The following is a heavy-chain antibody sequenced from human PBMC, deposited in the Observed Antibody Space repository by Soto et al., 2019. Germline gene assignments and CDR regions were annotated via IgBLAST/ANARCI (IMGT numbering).Heavy chain of an antibody. J-gene: IGHJ4*02. CDR1: GFTFSSYG. Sequence: QVQLVESGGGVVQPGRSLRLSCAASGFTFSSYGMHWVRQAPGKGLEWVAVISSDGSNKYYADSVKGRFTISSDNSKNTLYLQMNSLRAEDTAVYYCAKDTIAVAPTFDYWGQGTLVTVSS. D-gene: IGHD6-19*01. V-gene: IGHV3-30*18. CDR2: ISSDGSNK. CDR3: AKDTIAVAPTFDY.